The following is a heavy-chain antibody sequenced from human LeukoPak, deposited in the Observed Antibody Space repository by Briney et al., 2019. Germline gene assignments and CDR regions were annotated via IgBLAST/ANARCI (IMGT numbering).Heavy chain of an antibody. V-gene: IGHV3-48*02. CDR3: TRDRAFGGSTWRALDY. CDR1: EFTFSSFS. Sequence: GGSLRLSCAASEFTFSSFSMNWVRQASGKGLEWVSYIDSSSSTIYYADSVKGRFTISRDNAKNSLHLQMNSLRDGDTAVYYCTRDRAFGGSTWRALDYWGQGTLVTVSS. J-gene: IGHJ4*02. CDR2: IDSSSSTI. D-gene: IGHD6-13*01.